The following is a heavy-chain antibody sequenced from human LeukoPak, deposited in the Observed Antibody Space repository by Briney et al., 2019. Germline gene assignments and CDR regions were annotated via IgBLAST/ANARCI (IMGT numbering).Heavy chain of an antibody. CDR1: GFTFSSYS. V-gene: IGHV3-21*04. CDR2: ISSSSSYI. D-gene: IGHD2-2*01. J-gene: IGHJ4*02. Sequence: PGGSLRLSCAASGFTFSSYSMNWVRQAPGKGLEWVSSISSSSSYIYYADSVKGRFTISRDNSKNTLYLQMNSLRAEDTAVYYCAKGGYCSSTSCYHPTIFDYWGQGTLVTVSS. CDR3: AKGGYCSSTSCYHPTIFDY.